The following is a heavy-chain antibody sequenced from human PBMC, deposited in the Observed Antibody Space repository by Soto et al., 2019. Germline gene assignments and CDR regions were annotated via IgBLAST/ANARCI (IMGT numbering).Heavy chain of an antibody. V-gene: IGHV1-46*01. CDR3: ARDSWITVKMFDF. Sequence: ASVKVSCKASGYTFTSYYMHWVRQAPGQGLEWMGRINTNYGNTRYAQKFQGRVTMSSDTSASSTYMELSSLTSEDTAVYYCARDSWITVKMFDFWGPGTLVTVSS. CDR1: GYTFTSYY. D-gene: IGHD3-22*01. CDR2: INTNYGNT. J-gene: IGHJ4*02.